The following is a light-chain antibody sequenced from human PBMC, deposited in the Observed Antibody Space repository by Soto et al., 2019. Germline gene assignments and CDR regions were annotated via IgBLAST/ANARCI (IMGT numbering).Light chain of an antibody. Sequence: ETVMTQSPASLSVSPGERATLSCRASQSVSSNLAWYQQKPGQAPRLLIYGASTSATGIPARFSGSGSGTEFTLTISSLQSEDFAVYYCQQYNNWPRTFGQGTKVDIK. CDR1: QSVSSN. J-gene: IGKJ1*01. CDR2: GAS. V-gene: IGKV3-15*01. CDR3: QQYNNWPRT.